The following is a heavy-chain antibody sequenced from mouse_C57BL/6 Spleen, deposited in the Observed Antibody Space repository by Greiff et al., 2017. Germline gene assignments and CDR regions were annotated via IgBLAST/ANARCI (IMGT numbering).Heavy chain of an antibody. CDR3: ARSRAAQATGY. Sequence: VQLQQSGPELVKPGASVKISCKASGYSFTGYYMNWVKQSPDKSLEWIGEINPSTGGTTYNQKFKAKATLTVDKSSSTAYMQLKSLTSEDSAVYYCARSRAAQATGYWGQGTTLTVAS. D-gene: IGHD3-2*02. CDR2: INPSTGGT. V-gene: IGHV1-42*01. J-gene: IGHJ2*01. CDR1: GYSFTGYY.